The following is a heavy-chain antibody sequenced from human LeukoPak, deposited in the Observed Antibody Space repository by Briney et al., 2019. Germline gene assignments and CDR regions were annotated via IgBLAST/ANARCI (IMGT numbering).Heavy chain of an antibody. D-gene: IGHD2-15*01. J-gene: IGHJ4*02. CDR2: INHSGST. V-gene: IGHV4-34*01. CDR1: GGSFSGYY. Sequence: TASETLSLTCAVYGGSFSGYYWSWIRQPPGKGLEWIGEINHSGSTNYNPSLKSRVTISVDTSKNQFSLKLSSMTAADTAVYYCAGLYETPLVAADYWGQGTLVTVSS. CDR3: AGLYETPLVAADY.